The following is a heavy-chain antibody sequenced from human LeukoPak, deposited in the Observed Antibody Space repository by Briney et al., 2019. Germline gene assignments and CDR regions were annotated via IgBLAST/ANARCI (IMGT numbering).Heavy chain of an antibody. Sequence: GGSLRLSCAVSGFTLRSYAIHWVRQSPGKGLQGVAVISYDATVKYYADSVRGRFTVSGDNSKNTLSMQMNSLRPEDTAVYYCARDFSPWYSIDSWGRGTLVTVSS. V-gene: IGHV3-30-3*01. CDR1: GFTLRSYA. CDR3: ARDFSPWYSIDS. J-gene: IGHJ4*02. D-gene: IGHD6-13*01. CDR2: ISYDATVK.